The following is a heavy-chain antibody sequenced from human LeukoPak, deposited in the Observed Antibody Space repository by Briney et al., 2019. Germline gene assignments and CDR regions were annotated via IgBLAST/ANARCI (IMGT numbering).Heavy chain of an antibody. CDR2: ISSSTYYL. CDR3: ARGYSCSGGCCYFDN. J-gene: IGHJ4*02. CDR1: GFAFSSYS. D-gene: IGHD2-15*01. V-gene: IGHV3-21*01. Sequence: PGGSLRLSCAASGFAFSSYSMNWVRQAPGRGLEWVSSISSSTYYLYYADSVKGRFTTSRDNAKNSLYLQMNSLRAEDTAVYYCARGYSCSGGCCYFDNWGQGTLVTVSS.